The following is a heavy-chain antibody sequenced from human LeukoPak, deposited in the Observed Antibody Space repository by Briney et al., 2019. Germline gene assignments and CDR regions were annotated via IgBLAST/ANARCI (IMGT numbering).Heavy chain of an antibody. V-gene: IGHV3-15*01. J-gene: IGHJ5*02. CDR3: AKDGPYSSGFDP. D-gene: IGHD6-19*01. CDR2: IKSKTDGGTT. Sequence: GGSLRLSCAASGFTFSNAWMSWVRQAPGKGLEWVGRIKSKTDGGTTDYAAPVKGRFTISRDDSKNTLYLQMNSLKTEDTAVYYCAKDGPYSSGFDPWGQGTLVTVSS. CDR1: GFTFSNAW.